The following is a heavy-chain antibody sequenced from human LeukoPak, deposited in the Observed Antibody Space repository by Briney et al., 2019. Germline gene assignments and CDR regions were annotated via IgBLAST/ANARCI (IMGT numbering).Heavy chain of an antibody. CDR1: GYTFTGYY. J-gene: IGHJ6*03. D-gene: IGHD2/OR15-2a*01. Sequence: ASVKVSCKASGYTFTGYYMHWVRQAPGQGLEWKGWINPNSGGTNYAQKFQGRVTMTRDTSISTAYMELSRLRSDDTAVYYCARGRVFFHYYMDVWGKGTTVTVSS. CDR2: INPNSGGT. CDR3: ARGRVFFHYYMDV. V-gene: IGHV1-2*02.